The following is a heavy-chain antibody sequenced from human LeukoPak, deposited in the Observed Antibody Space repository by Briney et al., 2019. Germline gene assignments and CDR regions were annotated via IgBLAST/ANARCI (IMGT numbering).Heavy chain of an antibody. J-gene: IGHJ4*02. Sequence: GGSLRLSCAASGFTFRNYWMGWVRQAPGKGLEWVANTKPDGSEKYYGDSVKGRFTISRDNAKNSLYLEMNSLRVEDTAVYYCARDSSGYQWGQGTQVTVSS. CDR2: TKPDGSEK. D-gene: IGHD3-22*01. CDR3: ARDSSGYQ. CDR1: GFTFRNYW. V-gene: IGHV3-7*01.